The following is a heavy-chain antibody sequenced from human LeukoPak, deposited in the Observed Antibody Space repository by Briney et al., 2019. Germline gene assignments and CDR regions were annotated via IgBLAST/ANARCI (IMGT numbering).Heavy chain of an antibody. CDR3: ATADNLNAFDY. Sequence: PWETLSLTCTVSGGSISSGGYFWIWIRQHPGKGLERIGSISSSGRTLYSPSLKRRVTISVDTSKNQFSLNLSSVTAADTAVYYCATADNLNAFDYWGQGTRVTVSS. CDR1: GGSISSGGYF. J-gene: IGHJ4*02. CDR2: ISSSGRT. V-gene: IGHV4-31*03. D-gene: IGHD1-1*01.